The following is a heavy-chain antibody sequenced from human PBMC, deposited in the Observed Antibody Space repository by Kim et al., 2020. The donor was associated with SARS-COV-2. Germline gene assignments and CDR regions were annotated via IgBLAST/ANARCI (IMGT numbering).Heavy chain of an antibody. CDR3: AKGGGDGYNYWYGMDV. J-gene: IGHJ6*02. CDR2: ISWNSGSI. V-gene: IGHV3-9*01. Sequence: GGSLRLSCAASGFTFGDYAMHWVRQAPGKGLEWVSGISWNSGSIGYADSVKGRFTISRDNAKNSLYLQMNSLRAEDTALYYCAKGGGDGYNYWYGMDVWGQGTTVTVSS. D-gene: IGHD5-12*01. CDR1: GFTFGDYA.